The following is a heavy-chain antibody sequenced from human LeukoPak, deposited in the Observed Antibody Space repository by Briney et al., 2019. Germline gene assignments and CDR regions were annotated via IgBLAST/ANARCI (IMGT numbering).Heavy chain of an antibody. J-gene: IGHJ3*02. CDR2: IYYSGST. Sequence: PSQTLSLTCTVSGGSISSGDYYWSWIRQPPGKGLEWIGYIYYSGSTYYNPSLKSRVTISVDTSKNQFSLKLSSVTAADTAVYYCARLQQWLVFAFDIWGQGTMVTVSS. CDR3: ARLQQWLVFAFDI. V-gene: IGHV4-30-4*01. CDR1: GGSISSGDYY. D-gene: IGHD6-19*01.